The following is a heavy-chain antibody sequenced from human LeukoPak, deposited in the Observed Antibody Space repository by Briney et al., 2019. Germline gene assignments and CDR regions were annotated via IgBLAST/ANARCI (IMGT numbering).Heavy chain of an antibody. Sequence: SETLSLTCTVSGGSISSYYWSWFRQPPGKGLEWIGYIYYSGSTNYNPSLKSRVTISVDTSKNQFSLKLSSVTAADTAVYYCARGAGWLQSYYMDVWGKGTTVTISS. CDR1: GGSISSYY. D-gene: IGHD5-24*01. CDR3: ARGAGWLQSYYMDV. J-gene: IGHJ6*03. CDR2: IYYSGST. V-gene: IGHV4-59*01.